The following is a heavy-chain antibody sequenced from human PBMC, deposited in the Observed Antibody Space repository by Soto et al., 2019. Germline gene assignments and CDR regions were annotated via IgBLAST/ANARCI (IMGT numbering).Heavy chain of an antibody. D-gene: IGHD3-3*01. V-gene: IGHV1-69*06. CDR1: GGTSTRYA. J-gene: IGHJ4*02. CDR3: NRGSKYDVWRGYL. CDR2: IVPMFGTS. Sequence: QERLVQSGAEVRKPGSSVKVSCKVTGGTSTRYAINWVRQAPGQGLEWMGGIVPMFGTSKYAEKFQGRVTITADTSTNIAYMELRSLRSEDTAVYYCNRGSKYDVWRGYLWGQGTLVAVSS.